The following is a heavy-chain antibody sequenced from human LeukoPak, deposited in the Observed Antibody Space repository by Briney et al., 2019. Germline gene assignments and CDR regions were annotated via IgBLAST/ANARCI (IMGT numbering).Heavy chain of an antibody. Sequence: PGRSLRLSCAASGFTFDDYAMHWVRQAPGKGLEWVSGISWNSGSTYYADSVKGRFTISRDNSKNTLYLQMNSLRAEDTAVYYCARVDGDCYSSGCYYYYGMDVWGQGTTVTVSS. CDR1: GFTFDDYA. CDR2: ISWNSGST. CDR3: ARVDGDCYSSGCYYYYGMDV. V-gene: IGHV3-9*01. J-gene: IGHJ6*02. D-gene: IGHD2-21*02.